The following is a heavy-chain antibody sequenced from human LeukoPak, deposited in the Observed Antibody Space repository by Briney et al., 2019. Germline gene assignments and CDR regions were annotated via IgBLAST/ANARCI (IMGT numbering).Heavy chain of an antibody. Sequence: ASVKVSCKASGYTFTSYDINWVRQATGQGLEWMGWMNPNSGNTGYAQKFQGRVTMTRNTSISTAYMELSSLRSEDTAVYYCARIWSGSYFFLFDYWGQGTLVTVSS. CDR3: ARIWSGSYFFLFDY. D-gene: IGHD1-26*01. CDR2: MNPNSGNT. V-gene: IGHV1-8*01. J-gene: IGHJ4*02. CDR1: GYTFTSYD.